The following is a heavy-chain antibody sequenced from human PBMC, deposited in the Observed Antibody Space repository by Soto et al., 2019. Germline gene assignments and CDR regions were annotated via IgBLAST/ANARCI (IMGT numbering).Heavy chain of an antibody. Sequence: QVQLQESGPGLVKPSQTLSLTCTVSGASMSSGGYYWTWIRQSPGKGLEWIGYIYYSGSTYYNPSLESRVAISLDTSRSQFSLTLHSVTAADTAIYYCARDRHNNFFDAWGQGTLVTVSS. J-gene: IGHJ5*02. CDR3: ARDRHNNFFDA. V-gene: IGHV4-31*03. CDR1: GASMSSGGYY. D-gene: IGHD6-6*01. CDR2: IYYSGST.